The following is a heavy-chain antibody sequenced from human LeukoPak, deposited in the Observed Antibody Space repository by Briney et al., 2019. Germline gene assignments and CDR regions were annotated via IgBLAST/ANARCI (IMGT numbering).Heavy chain of an antibody. CDR3: ARVVGAKDWFDP. J-gene: IGHJ5*02. D-gene: IGHD1-26*01. Sequence: SETLSLTCALSGYSISSGYYWGWIRQPPGKGLEWIGSIYHSGSTYYNPSLKSRVTISVDTSKNQFSLKLSSVTAADTAAYYCARVVGAKDWFDPWGQGTLVTVSS. V-gene: IGHV4-38-2*01. CDR1: GYSISSGYY. CDR2: IYHSGST.